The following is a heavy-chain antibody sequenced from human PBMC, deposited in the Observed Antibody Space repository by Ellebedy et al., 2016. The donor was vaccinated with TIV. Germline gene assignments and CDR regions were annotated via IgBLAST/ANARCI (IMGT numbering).Heavy chain of an antibody. D-gene: IGHD7-27*01. CDR1: GFTFSSYS. CDR2: ISSSSSTI. J-gene: IGHJ5*02. V-gene: IGHV3-48*04. Sequence: GESLKISXAASGFTFSSYSMNWVRQAPGKGLEWVSYISSSSSTIYYADSVKGRFTISRDNAKNSLYLQMNSLRAEDTAVYYCARDLGLSPRVTWGQGTLVTVSS. CDR3: ARDLGLSPRVT.